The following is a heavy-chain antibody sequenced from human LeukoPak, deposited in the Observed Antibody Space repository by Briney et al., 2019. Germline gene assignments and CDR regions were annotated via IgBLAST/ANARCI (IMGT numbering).Heavy chain of an antibody. J-gene: IGHJ4*02. D-gene: IGHD6-13*01. CDR2: IYYSGST. CDR3: ARSSARYSSSWYIDY. Sequence: PSETLSLTCAVYGGSFSGYYWSWIRQPPGKGLEWIGYIYYSGSTKYNPSLKSRVTISVDTSKNQFSLKLSSVTAADTAVYYCARSSARYSSSWYIDYWGQGTLVTVSS. V-gene: IGHV4-59*12. CDR1: GGSFSGYY.